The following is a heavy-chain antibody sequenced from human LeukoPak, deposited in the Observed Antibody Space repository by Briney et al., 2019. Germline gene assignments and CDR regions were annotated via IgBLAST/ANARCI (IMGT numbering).Heavy chain of an antibody. Sequence: ASVNVCCKASGYTFTGYYMHWVRQAPAQGLERMGWINPNSGGTNYDQKSQSRVTMTRDTSIRTAYMELSRLRSDDTAVYYCASEVSGWTIYWGQGTLVTVSS. CDR2: INPNSGGT. CDR1: GYTFTGYY. V-gene: IGHV1-2*02. D-gene: IGHD6-19*01. J-gene: IGHJ4*02. CDR3: ASEVSGWTIY.